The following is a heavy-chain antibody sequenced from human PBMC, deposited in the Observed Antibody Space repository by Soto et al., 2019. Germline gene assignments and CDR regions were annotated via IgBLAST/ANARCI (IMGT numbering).Heavy chain of an antibody. J-gene: IGHJ4*02. Sequence: SLKISCAASGFTFSSYAMHWVCQAPGKGLEWVAVISYDGSNKYYADSVKGRFTISRDNSKNTLYLQMNSLRAKDTAIYYCARGPSSLTRFDYWGQVPPVTFSS. V-gene: IGHV3-30-3*01. CDR1: GFTFSSYA. CDR3: ARGPSSLTRFDY. D-gene: IGHD2-2*01. CDR2: ISYDGSNK.